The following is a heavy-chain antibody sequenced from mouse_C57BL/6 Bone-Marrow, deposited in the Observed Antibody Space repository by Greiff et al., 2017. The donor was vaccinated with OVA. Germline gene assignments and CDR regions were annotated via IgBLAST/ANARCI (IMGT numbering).Heavy chain of an antibody. J-gene: IGHJ3*01. Sequence: QVQLKQPGAELVKPGASVKLSCKASGYTFTSYWMHWVKQRPGQGLEWIGMIHPNSGSTNYNEKFKSKATLTVDKSSSTAYMQLSSLTSEDSAVYYGARSGLRLRAWFAYWGQGTLVTVSA. CDR3: ARSGLRLRAWFAY. D-gene: IGHD3-2*02. V-gene: IGHV1-64*01. CDR2: IHPNSGST. CDR1: GYTFTSYW.